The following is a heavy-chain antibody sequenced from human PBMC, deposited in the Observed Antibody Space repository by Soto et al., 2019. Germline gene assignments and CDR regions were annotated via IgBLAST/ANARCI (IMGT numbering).Heavy chain of an antibody. D-gene: IGHD3-3*01. CDR1: GYTFTSYG. J-gene: IGHJ6*02. Sequence: ASVKVSCKASGYTFTSYGISWVRQAPGQGLEWMGWISAYNGNTNYAQKLQGRVTMTTDTSTSTAYMELRSLRSDDTAVYYCARDLPXSLWYYDFWWAYYGMDVWGQGTTVTVSS. V-gene: IGHV1-18*04. CDR2: ISAYNGNT. CDR3: ARDLPXSLWYYDFWWAYYGMDV.